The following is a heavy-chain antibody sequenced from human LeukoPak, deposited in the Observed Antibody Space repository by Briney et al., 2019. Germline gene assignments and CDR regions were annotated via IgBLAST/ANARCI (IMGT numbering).Heavy chain of an antibody. Sequence: SVKVSCKASGGTFSSYAISWVRQAPGQGLEWMGGIIPIFGTANYAQKFQGRVTITTDESTSTAYMELSSLRSEDTAVYYCVRSLDPPYYGSGSHFDYWGQGTLVTVSS. CDR1: GGTFSSYA. D-gene: IGHD3-10*01. CDR3: VRSLDPPYYGSGSHFDY. J-gene: IGHJ4*02. CDR2: IIPIFGTA. V-gene: IGHV1-69*05.